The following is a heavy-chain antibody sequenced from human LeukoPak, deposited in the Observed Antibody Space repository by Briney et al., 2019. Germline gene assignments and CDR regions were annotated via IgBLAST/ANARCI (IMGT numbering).Heavy chain of an antibody. Sequence: PGGSLRLSCAASGFTFSTDAMSWVRQAPGQGLEWVSAISGSGGSTYYADSVKGRFTISRDNSKNTLYLQMNSLRAEDTAVYYCAKCWQFDGPLYYWFDPWGQGTLVTVSS. V-gene: IGHV3-23*01. D-gene: IGHD2-8*01. J-gene: IGHJ5*02. CDR2: ISGSGGST. CDR1: GFTFSTDA. CDR3: AKCWQFDGPLYYWFDP.